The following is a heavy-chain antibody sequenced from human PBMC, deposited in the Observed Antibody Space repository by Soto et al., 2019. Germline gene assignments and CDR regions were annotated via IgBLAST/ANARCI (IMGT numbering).Heavy chain of an antibody. D-gene: IGHD3-22*01. V-gene: IGHV1-2*04. Sequence: ASVKVSCKASGYTFTGYYMHWVRQAPGQGLEWMGWINPNSGGTNYAQKFQGWVTMTRDTSISTAYMELSRLRSDDTAVYYCARDGTQTNYYDSSGIHYWGQGTLVTVSS. CDR1: GYTFTGYY. CDR2: INPNSGGT. CDR3: ARDGTQTNYYDSSGIHY. J-gene: IGHJ4*02.